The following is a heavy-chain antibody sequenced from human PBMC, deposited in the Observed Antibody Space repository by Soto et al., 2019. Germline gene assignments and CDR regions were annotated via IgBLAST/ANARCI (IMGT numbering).Heavy chain of an antibody. CDR3: AKDRNYPRDQFHY. D-gene: IGHD1-7*01. CDR2: ISGSGGST. V-gene: IGHV3-23*01. CDR1: GFTFSSYA. Sequence: GGSLRLSCAASGFTFSSYAMRWVRQAPGKGLEWVSAISGSGGSTYYADSVKSRFTISRDNSKNTLYLQMNSLRAEDTAVYYCAKDRNYPRDQFHYWGQGTLVTVSS. J-gene: IGHJ4*02.